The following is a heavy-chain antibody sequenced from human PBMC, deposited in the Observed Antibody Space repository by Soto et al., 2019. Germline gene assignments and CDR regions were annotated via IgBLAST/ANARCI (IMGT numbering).Heavy chain of an antibody. V-gene: IGHV3-23*01. Sequence: PGGSLRLSCAASGFTFSSYAMSWVRQAPGKGLEWVSAISGSGGSTYYADSVKGRFTISRDNSKNTLYLQMNSLRAEDTAVYYCAKDIGDTAMVTPFLAFDYWGQGTLVTVSS. CDR2: ISGSGGST. J-gene: IGHJ4*02. CDR3: AKDIGDTAMVTPFLAFDY. D-gene: IGHD5-18*01. CDR1: GFTFSSYA.